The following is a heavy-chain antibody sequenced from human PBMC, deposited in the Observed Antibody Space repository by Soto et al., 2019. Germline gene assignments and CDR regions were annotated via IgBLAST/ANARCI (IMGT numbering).Heavy chain of an antibody. D-gene: IGHD6-19*01. J-gene: IGHJ3*02. CDR1: GFTFSDYY. CDR2: ISSSSSYT. V-gene: IGHV3-11*06. CDR3: ARGGKFTSGWYLVAFDI. Sequence: GGSLRLSCAASGFTFSDYYMSWIRQAPGKGLEWVSYISSSSSYTNYADSVKGRFTISRDNAKNSLYLQMNSLRAEDTAVYYCARGGKFTSGWYLVAFDIWGQGTMVTVSS.